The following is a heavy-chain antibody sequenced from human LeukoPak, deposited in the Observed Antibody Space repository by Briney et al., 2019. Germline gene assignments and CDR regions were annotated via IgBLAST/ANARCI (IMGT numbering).Heavy chain of an antibody. CDR2: IYYIGST. CDR3: ARGYEVADY. J-gene: IGHJ4*02. V-gene: IGHV4-59*08. CDR1: GGSISSYY. Sequence: SETLSLTCTVSGGSISSYYWSWVRQPPGKGLEWIGCIYYIGSTNYNPSLKSRVTISVDTSKNQFSLKLSSVTAADTAVYYCARGYEVADYWGQGTLVTVSS. D-gene: IGHD5-12*01.